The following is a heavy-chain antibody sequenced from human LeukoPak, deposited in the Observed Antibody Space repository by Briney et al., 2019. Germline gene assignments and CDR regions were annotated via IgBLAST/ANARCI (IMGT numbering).Heavy chain of an antibody. J-gene: IGHJ6*02. CDR1: GFTFDDYA. CDR2: ISWNSGSI. Sequence: GGSLRLSCAASGFTFDDYAMHWVRQAPGKGLEWVSGISWNSGSIGYADSVKGRFTISRDNAKNSLYLQMNSLRAEDTALYYCAKDISAADPYYYGMDVWGQGTTVTVS. D-gene: IGHD6-13*01. CDR3: AKDISAADPYYYGMDV. V-gene: IGHV3-9*01.